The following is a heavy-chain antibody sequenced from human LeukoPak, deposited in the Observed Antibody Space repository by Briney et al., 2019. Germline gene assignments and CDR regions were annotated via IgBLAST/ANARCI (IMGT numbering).Heavy chain of an antibody. CDR1: GDSISSNPYY. Sequence: SETLSLTCTVSGDSISSNPYYWGWIRQPPGKGLEWIGSMSYTASPSYSPSLESRATISIDTSKNSFSLKLSSVTAADTAVYYCARPSSDGNYNYWGQGTLVTVSS. CDR3: ARPSSDGNYNY. CDR2: MSYTASP. V-gene: IGHV4-39*02. D-gene: IGHD1-7*01. J-gene: IGHJ4*02.